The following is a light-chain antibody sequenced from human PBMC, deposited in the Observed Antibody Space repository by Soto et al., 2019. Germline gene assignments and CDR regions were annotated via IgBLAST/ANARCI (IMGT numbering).Light chain of an antibody. Sequence: QSALTQPASVSGSPGQSITISCTGSSSDVGGYNYVSWYQQHPGKAPKLMIYEVSNRPSGISSRFSGSKSGNTASLTLSGLQAEDEDGYYCSSYTSSSTLVFGGGTKLTVL. CDR3: SSYTSSSTLV. J-gene: IGLJ2*01. CDR1: SSDVGGYNY. CDR2: EVS. V-gene: IGLV2-14*01.